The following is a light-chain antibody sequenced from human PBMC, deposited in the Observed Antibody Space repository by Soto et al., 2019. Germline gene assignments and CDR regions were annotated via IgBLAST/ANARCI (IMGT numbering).Light chain of an antibody. Sequence: DIQMTQSPSSLSASVGDRVTITCQASQDISNYLNWYQQKPGKAPKLLIYDASNLETGVPSRFSGSGSGTDFTFTISSLKSEALATYYCQHYGNLPLTFGPGTKVDSK. V-gene: IGKV1-33*01. CDR1: QDISNY. CDR2: DAS. J-gene: IGKJ3*01. CDR3: QHYGNLPLT.